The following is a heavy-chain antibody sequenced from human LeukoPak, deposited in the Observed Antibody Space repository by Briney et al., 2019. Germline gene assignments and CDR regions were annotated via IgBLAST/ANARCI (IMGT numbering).Heavy chain of an antibody. CDR2: IYTSGST. D-gene: IGHD3-10*01. Sequence: SQTLSLTCTVSGGSIYSGSYYWNWIRQPAGKGLEWIGRIYTSGSTNYNPSLKSRVTISVDTSKNQFSLTLSSVTAADTAVYYCAREGLNMVRGIIPKEAWGWFDPWGQGTLVTVSS. CDR3: AREGLNMVRGIIPKEAWGWFDP. CDR1: GGSIYSGSYY. V-gene: IGHV4-61*02. J-gene: IGHJ5*02.